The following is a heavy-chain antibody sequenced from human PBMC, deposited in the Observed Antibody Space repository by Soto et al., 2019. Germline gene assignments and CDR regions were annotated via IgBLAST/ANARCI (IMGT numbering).Heavy chain of an antibody. CDR1: GGTFSSYA. J-gene: IGHJ4*02. CDR3: ARSSDRYCSGGSCYPFDY. CDR2: IIPIVGTA. D-gene: IGHD2-15*01. V-gene: IGHV1-69*06. Sequence: QVQLVQSVAEVKKPGSSVKVSCKASGGTFSSYAISWVRQAPGQGLEWMGGIIPIVGTANYAQKFQGRVTITADKSTSTAYMELSSLRSEDTAVYYRARSSDRYCSGGSCYPFDYWGQGTLVTVSS.